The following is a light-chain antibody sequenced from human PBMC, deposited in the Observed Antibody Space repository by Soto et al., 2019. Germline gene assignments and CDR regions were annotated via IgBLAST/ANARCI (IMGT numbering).Light chain of an antibody. V-gene: IGKV1-33*01. Sequence: DVLMTQSPSSLSASVGDRVTITCQASQDINNYLNGYQQKPGKAPKLLIYDAANLETGVPLRFSGSGSGTEFTFTISSLQPEDIATYYCQQCDKFPFTFGQGTKLEMK. J-gene: IGKJ2*01. CDR1: QDINNY. CDR2: DAA. CDR3: QQCDKFPFT.